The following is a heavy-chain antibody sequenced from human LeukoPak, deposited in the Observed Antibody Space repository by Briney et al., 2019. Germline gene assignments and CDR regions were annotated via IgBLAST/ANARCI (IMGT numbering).Heavy chain of an antibody. CDR3: ARDSVFAGGASARDFDY. Sequence: KSSQTLSLTCTVSGGSISSGDYYWSWIRQPPGKGLEWIGYIYYSGSTYYNPSLKSRVTISVDTSKNQFSLKLSSVTAADTAVYYCARDSVFAGGASARDFDYWGQGTLVTVSS. V-gene: IGHV4-30-4*01. D-gene: IGHD1-26*01. CDR1: GGSISSGDYY. CDR2: IYYSGST. J-gene: IGHJ4*02.